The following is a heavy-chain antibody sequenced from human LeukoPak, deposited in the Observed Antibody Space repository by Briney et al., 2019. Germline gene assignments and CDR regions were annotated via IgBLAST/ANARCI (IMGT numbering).Heavy chain of an antibody. CDR3: ARGGWELFHYYFDY. CDR1: GGSFSGYY. D-gene: IGHD1-26*01. CDR2: INHSGST. J-gene: IGHJ4*02. V-gene: IGHV4-34*01. Sequence: SETLSLTCAVYGGSFSGYYWSWIRQPPGKGLEWIGGINHSGSTNYNPSLKSRVTISVDTSKNQFSLKLSSVTAADTAVYYCARGGWELFHYYFDYWGQGTLVTVSS.